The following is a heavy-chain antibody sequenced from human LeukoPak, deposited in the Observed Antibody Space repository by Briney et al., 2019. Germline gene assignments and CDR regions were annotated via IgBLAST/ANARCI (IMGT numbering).Heavy chain of an antibody. CDR1: GLTFSSYS. J-gene: IGHJ4*02. Sequence: TGGSLRLSCAASGLTFSSYSMNWIRQAPGKGLEWVSYISSSSSTIYYADSVKGRFTISRDNSKNTLYLQMNSLRAEDTAIYYCAKVWSSSWDLDYWGQGTLVTVSS. CDR3: AKVWSSSWDLDY. CDR2: ISSSSSTI. V-gene: IGHV3-48*01. D-gene: IGHD6-13*01.